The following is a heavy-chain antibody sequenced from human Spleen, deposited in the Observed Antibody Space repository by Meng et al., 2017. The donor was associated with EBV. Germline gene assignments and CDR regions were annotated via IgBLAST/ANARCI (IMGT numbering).Heavy chain of an antibody. CDR1: GASITSGVYY. Sequence: QRQGVGPGLVKPVETLSLTWAVSGASITSGVYYWSWIRQPPGRGLEYIGYIYYSGITYYNPSLKSRMSMSVDTSKNQFSLKLSSVTAADTAVYYCARGEGDFDSSGFSTWFDLWGQGSLVTVSS. V-gene: IGHV4-30-4*01. CDR2: IYYSGIT. J-gene: IGHJ5*02. CDR3: ARGEGDFDSSGFSTWFDL. D-gene: IGHD3-22*01.